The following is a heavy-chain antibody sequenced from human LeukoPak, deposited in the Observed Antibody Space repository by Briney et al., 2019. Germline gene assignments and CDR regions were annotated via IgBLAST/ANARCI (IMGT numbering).Heavy chain of an antibody. CDR3: ARAVTSTEGY. CDR2: INEDGSGK. V-gene: IGHV3-7*03. Sequence: GGSLRLPCAASGFTFSRYWMTWVRQAPGKGLEWVASINEDGSGKHYVDSVKGRFTISRDNAQKSVYLEMNSLRAEDTAVYYCARAVTSTEGYWGQGTLVTVSS. D-gene: IGHD4-17*01. J-gene: IGHJ4*02. CDR1: GFTFSRYW.